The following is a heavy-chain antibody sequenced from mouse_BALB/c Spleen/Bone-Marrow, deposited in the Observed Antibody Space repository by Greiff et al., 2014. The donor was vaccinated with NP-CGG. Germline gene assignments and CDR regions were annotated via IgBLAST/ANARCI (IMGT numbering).Heavy chain of an antibody. D-gene: IGHD2-14*01. CDR1: GFNIKDTY. CDR2: IDPANGNT. CDR3: ARIYYRYDVPWCAY. J-gene: IGHJ3*01. Sequence: VQLQQSGAELVKPGASVKLSCTASGFNIKDTYMHWVKQRPEQGLEWIGRIDPANGNTKYDPKFQGKATITADTSSNTAYLQLSSLTSEDTAVYYCARIYYRYDVPWCAYWGQGTLVTVSA. V-gene: IGHV14-3*02.